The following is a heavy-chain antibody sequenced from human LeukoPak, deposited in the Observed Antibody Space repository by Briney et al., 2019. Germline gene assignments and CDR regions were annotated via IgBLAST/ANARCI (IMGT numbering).Heavy chain of an antibody. J-gene: IGHJ4*02. CDR3: AKCGITFGGPYYFDY. D-gene: IGHD3-16*01. V-gene: IGHV4-59*08. CDR2: IYYSGST. CDR1: GGSISSYY. Sequence: SETLSLTCTVSGGSISSYYWSWIRQPPGKGLEWIGYIYYSGSTNYNPSLKSRVTISVDTSKNQFSPKLSSVTAADTAVYYCAKCGITFGGPYYFDYWGQGTLVTVSS.